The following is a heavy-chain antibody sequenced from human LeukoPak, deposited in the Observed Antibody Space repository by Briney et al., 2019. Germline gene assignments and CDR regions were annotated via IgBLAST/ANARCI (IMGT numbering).Heavy chain of an antibody. V-gene: IGHV3-33*01. CDR3: ARDRLITMTVALEDDGFDI. CDR2: IWYDGSNK. CDR1: GFTFSSYG. D-gene: IGHD3-22*01. J-gene: IGHJ3*02. Sequence: PGGSLRLSCAASGFTFSSYGMHWVRQAPGRGLEWVAVIWYDGSNKYYADSVKGRFTISRDNSKNTLYLQMNSLRAEDTAVYYCARDRLITMTVALEDDGFDIWGQGTMVTVSS.